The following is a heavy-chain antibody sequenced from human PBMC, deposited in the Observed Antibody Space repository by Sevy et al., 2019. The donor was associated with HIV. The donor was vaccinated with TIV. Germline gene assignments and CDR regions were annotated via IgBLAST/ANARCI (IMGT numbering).Heavy chain of an antibody. V-gene: IGHV4-30-4*01. Sequence: SETLSLTCTVSGGSISSGDYYWSWMRQPPGKGLEWIGYIYYSGVTYYNPSLKSRVTISVDTVKNQFSLKLSSVTAADTAVYYCARYCSSTSRHNWFDPWGQGTLVTVSS. J-gene: IGHJ5*02. CDR3: ARYCSSTSRHNWFDP. CDR2: IYYSGVT. CDR1: GGSISSGDYY. D-gene: IGHD2-2*01.